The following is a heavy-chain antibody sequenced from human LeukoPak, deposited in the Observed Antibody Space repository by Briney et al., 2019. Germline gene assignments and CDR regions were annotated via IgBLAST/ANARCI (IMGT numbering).Heavy chain of an antibody. CDR2: FDPEDGET. CDR1: GYTLTELS. V-gene: IGHV1-24*01. CDR3: ATSAPDYYGSGGPDAFDI. D-gene: IGHD3-10*01. Sequence: ASVKVSCKVSGYTLTELSMHWVRQAPGKGLEWMGGFDPEDGETIYAQKFQGRVTMTEDTSTDTAYMELSSLRSEDTAVYYCATSAPDYYGSGGPDAFDIWGQGTMVTVSS. J-gene: IGHJ3*02.